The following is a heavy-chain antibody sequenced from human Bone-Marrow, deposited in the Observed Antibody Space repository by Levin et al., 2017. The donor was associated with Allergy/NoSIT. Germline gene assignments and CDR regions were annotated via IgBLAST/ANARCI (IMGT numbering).Heavy chain of an antibody. CDR2: IYYSGTT. CDR1: GVSISGGPYY. CDR3: VRDAVSVTSMEDYYFGMDV. J-gene: IGHJ6*02. Sequence: GSLRLSCSVSGVSISGGPYYWGWIRQPPGTGLEWIGCIYYSGTTYYTPSLQSRLTISVDTSNNQISLKLSSVTAADTAVYYCVRDAVSVTSMEDYYFGMDVWGQGTTVTVSS. D-gene: IGHD4-17*01. V-gene: IGHV4-39*07.